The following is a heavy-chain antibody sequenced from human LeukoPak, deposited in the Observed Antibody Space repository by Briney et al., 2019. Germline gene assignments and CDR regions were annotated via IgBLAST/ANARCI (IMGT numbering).Heavy chain of an antibody. CDR2: IDKKDNLYAT. J-gene: IGHJ5*02. CDR1: GFTFSGSA. V-gene: IGHV3-73*01. D-gene: IGHD2-15*01. Sequence: QTGGSLRFSCVASGFTFSGSAVHWVRQSSGKGLEWVGHIDKKDNLYATAYAESVKGRFTISRDDSKDTAFLHMDSLKTEDTALYYCTRDRGTYNWFDPWGQATLVTVSS. CDR3: TRDRGTYNWFDP.